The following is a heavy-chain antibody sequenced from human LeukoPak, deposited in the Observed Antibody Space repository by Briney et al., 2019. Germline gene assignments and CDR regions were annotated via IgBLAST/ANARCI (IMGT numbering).Heavy chain of an antibody. CDR1: GGTFSSYA. J-gene: IGHJ3*02. Sequence: SVKVSCKASGGTFSSYAISWVRQAPGQGLEWMGRIIPIFGIANCAQKFQGRVTITADKSTSTAYMELSSLRSEDTAVYYCARAGYCSGGSCYPNDAFDIWGQGTMVTVSS. V-gene: IGHV1-69*04. CDR2: IIPIFGIA. CDR3: ARAGYCSGGSCYPNDAFDI. D-gene: IGHD2-15*01.